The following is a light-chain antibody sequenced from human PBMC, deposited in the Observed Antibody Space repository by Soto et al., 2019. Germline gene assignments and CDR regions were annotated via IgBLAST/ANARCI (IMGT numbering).Light chain of an antibody. CDR1: QSISSW. CDR3: QQYNSYT. V-gene: IGKV1-5*01. J-gene: IGKJ2*01. CDR2: DAC. Sequence: DIQMTQSPSTLSASVGDRVTITCRASQSISSWLAWYQQKPGKAPKLLISDACSLESGVPSRVSGSGSGTEFTLTISSLQPYDFATYYCQQYNSYTFGQGTKLEIK.